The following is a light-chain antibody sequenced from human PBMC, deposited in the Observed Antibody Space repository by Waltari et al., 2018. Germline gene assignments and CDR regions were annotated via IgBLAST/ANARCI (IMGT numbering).Light chain of an antibody. CDR1: QSIIRY. Sequence: DIQLTPSPSSLSASVGDRVTITCRASQSIIRYLNWYQQKPGKAPKLLIYSASTWQTGVPSRFSGSESVTDFTLTISSLQPEDFATYYCQQSYSTPITFGQGTRLEIK. CDR3: QQSYSTPIT. J-gene: IGKJ5*01. V-gene: IGKV1-39*01. CDR2: SAS.